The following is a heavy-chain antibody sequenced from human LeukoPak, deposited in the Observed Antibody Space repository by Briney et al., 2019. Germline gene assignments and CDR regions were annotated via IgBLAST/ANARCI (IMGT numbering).Heavy chain of an antibody. J-gene: IGHJ4*02. CDR3: AKPEASGNFYYTLDY. CDR1: GFTFSSYA. Sequence: GGSLRLSCAASGFTFSSYAMSWVRQAPGKGLEWVSAISGSGGSTYYADSVKGRFTISRDNSKNTLYLQMNSLRAEDTAVYYCAKPEASGNFYYTLDYWGQGTLVTVSS. V-gene: IGHV3-23*01. D-gene: IGHD1-26*01. CDR2: ISGSGGST.